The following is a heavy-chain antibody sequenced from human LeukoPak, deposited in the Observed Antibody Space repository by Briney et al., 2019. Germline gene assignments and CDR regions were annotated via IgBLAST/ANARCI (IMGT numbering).Heavy chain of an antibody. CDR3: ARDSGNGGSIDY. V-gene: IGHV3-48*01. Sequence: GGSLRLSCAASGFTFTTYTMNWVRQAPGRGLEWVSYIRSSGSSIFYADSVKGRFTFSRDNAKNSLYLQMNSLRAEDTALYYCARDSGNGGSIDYWGQGTLVTVSS. CDR2: IRSSGSSI. D-gene: IGHD2-15*01. J-gene: IGHJ4*02. CDR1: GFTFTTYT.